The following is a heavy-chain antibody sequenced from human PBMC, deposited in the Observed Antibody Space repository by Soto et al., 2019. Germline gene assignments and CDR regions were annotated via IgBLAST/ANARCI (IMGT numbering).Heavy chain of an antibody. CDR3: ARDDSGYCSGGSCYSFGMDV. V-gene: IGHV4-59*01. CDR2: IYYSGST. CDR1: GGSISSYY. Sequence: PSETLSLTCTVSGGSISSYYWSWIRQPPGKGLEWIGYIYYSGSTNYNPSLKSRVTISVDTSKNQFSLKLSSVTAADTAVYYCARDDSGYCSGGSCYSFGMDVWGPGTTVTVSS. D-gene: IGHD2-15*01. J-gene: IGHJ6*02.